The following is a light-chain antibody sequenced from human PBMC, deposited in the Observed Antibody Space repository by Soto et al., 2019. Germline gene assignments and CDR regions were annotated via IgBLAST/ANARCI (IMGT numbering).Light chain of an antibody. Sequence: DIQMTQSPSTLSASVGDRVTITCRASASIRYWLAWFQQKPGKAPRLLIYEASRLESGVPSRFSGSASETDFTLTISSLQPEDFATYSCQQNYSATWTFGQGTKVDIK. CDR1: ASIRYW. CDR3: QQNYSATWT. V-gene: IGKV1-5*03. CDR2: EAS. J-gene: IGKJ1*01.